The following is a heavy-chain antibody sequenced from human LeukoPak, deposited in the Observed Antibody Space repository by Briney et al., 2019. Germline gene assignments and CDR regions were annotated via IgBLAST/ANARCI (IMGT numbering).Heavy chain of an antibody. D-gene: IGHD3-16*01. CDR1: GGSISDYY. CDR3: TRGAGWLIDY. Sequence: PSETLSLTCTVSGGSISDYYRGWIRQPPGKGLEWIGYFYNSGSSTYNPSLKSRVTISVDTCKEQFSLKVNSVTAADTAVYYCTRGAGWLIDYWGQGILVTVSS. CDR2: FYNSGSS. V-gene: IGHV4-59*01. J-gene: IGHJ4*02.